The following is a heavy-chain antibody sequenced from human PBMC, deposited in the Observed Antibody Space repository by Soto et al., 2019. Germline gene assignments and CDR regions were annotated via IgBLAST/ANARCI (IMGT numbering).Heavy chain of an antibody. V-gene: IGHV3-9*01. Sequence: EVQLVESGGGLVQPGRSLRLSCEASGFVFDDYAMHWVRQPPGKGLEWVSSISWNSGNIGYADSMKGRFTISRDNAKNSLYMQMNSVGTDDPALYYGAKETDPGAVLDVSHCDHWGRGTLVTVSS. CDR3: AKETDPGAVLDVSHCDH. CDR1: GFVFDDYA. D-gene: IGHD3-10*01. CDR2: ISWNSGNI. J-gene: IGHJ4*02.